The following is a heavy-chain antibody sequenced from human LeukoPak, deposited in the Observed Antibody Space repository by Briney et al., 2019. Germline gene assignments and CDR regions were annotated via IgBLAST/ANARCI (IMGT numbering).Heavy chain of an antibody. CDR1: GGSISSYY. CDR2: IYTSGST. D-gene: IGHD4-17*01. J-gene: IGHJ4*02. Sequence: PSETLSLTCTVSGGSISSYYWSWIRQPAGKGLEWIGRIYTSGSTNYNPSLKSRVTMSVDTSKNQFSLKLSSVTAADTAVYYCARDEGYGDFYFGVSKRYYFDYWGQGTLVTVSS. CDR3: ARDEGYGDFYFGVSKRYYFDY. V-gene: IGHV4-4*07.